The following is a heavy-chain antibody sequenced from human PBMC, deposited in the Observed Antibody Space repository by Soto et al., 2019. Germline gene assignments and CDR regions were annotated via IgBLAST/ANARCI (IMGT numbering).Heavy chain of an antibody. V-gene: IGHV1-18*04. Sequence: ASVKVSCKASGYPFTSYGIRWVRQAPGQGLEWMGWISAYNGNTNYAQKLQGRVTMTTDTSTSTAYMELRSLRSDDTAVYYCASHTYCGRDCYRPYYYGMDVWGQVTTVTVSS. D-gene: IGHD2-21*02. CDR2: ISAYNGNT. CDR3: ASHTYCGRDCYRPYYYGMDV. J-gene: IGHJ6*02. CDR1: GYPFTSYG.